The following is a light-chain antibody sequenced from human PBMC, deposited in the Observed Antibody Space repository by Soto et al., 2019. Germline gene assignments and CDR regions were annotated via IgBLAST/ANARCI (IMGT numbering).Light chain of an antibody. V-gene: IGKV1-39*01. CDR3: QQDYSTLAT. Sequence: EIQMSQSPTSLSASVGDRVTITSLAAESISSHLNWYQQKPGRAPDLLIYAASTLQNGVPSRFTGSGSGTEFTLTITGLQLEDFATYYCQQDYSTLATFGQGTRLEIK. J-gene: IGKJ5*01. CDR1: ESISSH. CDR2: AAS.